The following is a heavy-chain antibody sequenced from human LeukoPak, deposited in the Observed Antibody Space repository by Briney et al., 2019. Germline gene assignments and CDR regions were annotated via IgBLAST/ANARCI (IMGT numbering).Heavy chain of an antibody. CDR2: ISNSGGTT. D-gene: IGHD1-26*01. Sequence: GGSLRLSCATSGFMFSTYAMSWVRQAPGKGLEWVSIISNSGGTTYYADSVKGRFTISRDNAKNSLYLQMNSLRAEDTAVYYCARARATVRPDYWGQGTLVTVSS. CDR1: GFMFSTYA. J-gene: IGHJ4*02. V-gene: IGHV3-21*01. CDR3: ARARATVRPDY.